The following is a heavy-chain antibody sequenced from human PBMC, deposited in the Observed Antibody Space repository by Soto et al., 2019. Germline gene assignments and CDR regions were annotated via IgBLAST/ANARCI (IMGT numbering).Heavy chain of an antibody. Sequence: QVQLQESGPGLVKPSETLSLTCSVSGGSVSSGSYYWTWIRQPPGKGLEWIGYIYYSGSTNYNPSLKSRVTISVDTSKNQFSLKLGSVTAADTAVYYCARGAAGIGGYRSLTDYWGQGTLVTVSS. D-gene: IGHD6-13*01. J-gene: IGHJ4*02. CDR1: GGSVSSGSYY. CDR2: IYYSGST. CDR3: ARGAAGIGGYRSLTDY. V-gene: IGHV4-61*01.